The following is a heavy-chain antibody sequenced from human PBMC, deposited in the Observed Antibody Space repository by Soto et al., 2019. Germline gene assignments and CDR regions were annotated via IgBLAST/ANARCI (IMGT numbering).Heavy chain of an antibody. D-gene: IGHD2-2*01. CDR1: GGTFSSYS. CDR3: ARGRDEYQALKGFDY. J-gene: IGHJ4*02. V-gene: IGHV1-69*01. CDR2: IIPIFRIA. Sequence: QVQLVQSGAEVKKPGSSVKVSCKASGGTFSSYSISWVRQAPGQGLEWMGGIIPIFRIANYAQKFQGRLTITADESTSTAEMELSSLRSDDTAMYYCARGRDEYQALKGFDYWGQGALVTVSS.